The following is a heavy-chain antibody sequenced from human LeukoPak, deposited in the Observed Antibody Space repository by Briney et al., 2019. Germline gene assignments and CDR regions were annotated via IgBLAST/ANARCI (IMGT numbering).Heavy chain of an antibody. CDR1: GGSISSYY. CDR2: ISYSGST. Sequence: SETLSLTCTVSGGSISSYYWSWIRQPPGKGLEWIGYISYSGSTSYNPSLRSRVTISADTSKNQFSLKLSSVTAADTAVYYCARHGRDNSGYYEAYYFDYWGQGTLVTVSS. CDR3: ARHGRDNSGYYEAYYFDY. V-gene: IGHV4-59*08. D-gene: IGHD3-22*01. J-gene: IGHJ4*02.